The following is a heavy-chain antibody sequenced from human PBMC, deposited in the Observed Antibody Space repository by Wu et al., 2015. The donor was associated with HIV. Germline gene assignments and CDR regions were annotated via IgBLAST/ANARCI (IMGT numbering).Heavy chain of an antibody. CDR3: ATLRYFDWAYFDY. Sequence: QVQLVQSGAEVKKPGASVKVSCKASGFTFTDFFLHWVRQAPGQGLEWMGWINPKNGGTNYAQKFQGRVTMTRDTSITTAYMELTRLTSDDTAMYYCATLRYFDWAYFDYWGQGSLVTVSS. J-gene: IGHJ4*02. V-gene: IGHV1-2*02. CDR1: GFTFTDFF. CDR2: INPKNGGT. D-gene: IGHD3-9*01.